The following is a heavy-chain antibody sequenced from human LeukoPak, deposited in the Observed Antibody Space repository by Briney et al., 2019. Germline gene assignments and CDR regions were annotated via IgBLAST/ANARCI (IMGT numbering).Heavy chain of an antibody. CDR3: ARRNYGSGRRWFDP. CDR2: MNPNSGNT. J-gene: IGHJ5*02. D-gene: IGHD3-10*01. Sequence: ASVKVSCKASGYTFTSYDINWVRQAAGQGLEWMGWMNPNSGNTGYALKFQGRVTITRNTSISTAYMELSSLRSEDTAVYYCARRNYGSGRRWFDPWGQGTLVTVSS. V-gene: IGHV1-8*03. CDR1: GYTFTSYD.